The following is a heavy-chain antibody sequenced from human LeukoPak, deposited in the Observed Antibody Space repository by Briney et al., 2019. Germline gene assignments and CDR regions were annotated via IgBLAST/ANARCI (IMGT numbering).Heavy chain of an antibody. J-gene: IGHJ4*02. D-gene: IGHD6-13*01. V-gene: IGHV3-30*18. CDR2: ISYDGSNK. CDR3: AKEGYGYSSSWYEGYYFDY. CDR1: GFIFSTYG. Sequence: GGSLRLSCAASGFIFSTYGMHWVRQAPGKGLEWVTVISYDGSNKYYADSVKGRFTISRDNSKNTLYLQMISLRAEDTAVYYCAKEGYGYSSSWYEGYYFDYWGQGTLVTVS.